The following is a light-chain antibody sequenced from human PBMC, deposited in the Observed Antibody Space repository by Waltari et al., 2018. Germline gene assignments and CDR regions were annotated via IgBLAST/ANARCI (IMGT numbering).Light chain of an antibody. CDR2: DGS. CDR1: SSDVGSYNL. J-gene: IGLJ3*02. CDR3: CSYADSSTLV. Sequence: QSALTQPASVSGFPGQSITISCPGTSSDVGSYNLVSWYQQYPGKAPKLMIDDGSTRPSGVSNRLSGSKSGNTASLTISGLQAEDEADYYCCSYADSSTLVFGGGTKLTVL. V-gene: IGLV2-23*01.